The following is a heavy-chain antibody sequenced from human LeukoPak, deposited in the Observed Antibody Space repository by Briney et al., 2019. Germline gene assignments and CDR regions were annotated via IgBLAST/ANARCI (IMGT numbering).Heavy chain of an antibody. CDR2: ISAYNGNT. Sequence: ASVKVSCKASGYTFTSYGISWVRQAPGQGLEWMGWISAYNGNTNYAQKLQGSVTMTTDTSTSTAYMELRSLRSDDTAVYYCAKDGYNPYYFDYWGQGTLVTVSS. CDR1: GYTFTSYG. CDR3: AKDGYNPYYFDY. D-gene: IGHD5-24*01. J-gene: IGHJ4*02. V-gene: IGHV1-18*01.